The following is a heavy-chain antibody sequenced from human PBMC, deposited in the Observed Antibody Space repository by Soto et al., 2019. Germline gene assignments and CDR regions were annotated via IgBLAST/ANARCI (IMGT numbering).Heavy chain of an antibody. J-gene: IGHJ4*02. CDR3: VKDNRGSY. D-gene: IGHD3-10*01. Sequence: EVQLVGSGGGLVQPGGSLRLSCAASGFTFSTCWMMWVRQAPGKGLEGVANINQDGSEIYYVDSVKGRFTISRDNAKNSLYLQMNSRRAEDTAVYYCVKDNRGSYWGQGTLVTVSS. CDR1: GFTFSTCW. V-gene: IGHV3-7*01. CDR2: INQDGSEI.